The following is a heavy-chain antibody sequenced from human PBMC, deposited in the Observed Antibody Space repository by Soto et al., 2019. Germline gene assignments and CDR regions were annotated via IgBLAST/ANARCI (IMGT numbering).Heavy chain of an antibody. CDR1: GFTSSTYA. CDR3: AKDLTNLGGSGSYYDY. CDR2: ISGRGGIT. J-gene: IGHJ4*02. Sequence: EVQLLESGGDLVQPGGSLRLSCAASGFTSSTYAMSWVRQAPGKGLEWVAGISGRGGITYYAHSVKGRFTISRDNSKNTMYLQMNSLRAEDTAMYYCAKDLTNLGGSGSYYDYWGQVTLVTVSS. V-gene: IGHV3-23*01. D-gene: IGHD3-10*01.